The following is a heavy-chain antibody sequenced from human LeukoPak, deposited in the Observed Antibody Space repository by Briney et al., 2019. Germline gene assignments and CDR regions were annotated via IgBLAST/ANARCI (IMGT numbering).Heavy chain of an antibody. J-gene: IGHJ4*02. V-gene: IGHV1-46*01. CDR1: GYTFTSYY. CDR2: INPSGGST. CDR3: ARVVSKKSYFDY. D-gene: IGHD1-14*01. Sequence: ASVKVSCKASGYTFTSYYMHWVRQAPGQGLEWTGIINPSGGSTSYAQKFQGRVTMTRDMSTSTVYMEPSSLRSEDTAVYYCARVVSKKSYFDYWGQGTLVTVSS.